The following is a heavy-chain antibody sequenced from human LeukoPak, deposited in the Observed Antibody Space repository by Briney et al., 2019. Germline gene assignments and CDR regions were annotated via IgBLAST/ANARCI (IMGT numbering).Heavy chain of an antibody. V-gene: IGHV3-66*01. CDR3: ASFDYGGHPDAFDI. CDR1: GFTVTSNY. CDR2: IYAGGNT. J-gene: IGHJ3*02. Sequence: GGSLTLSCAASGFTVTSNYMSWVRQAPGKGLEWVSDIYAGGNTYYADSVKGRFTTSRDNSKNTLYLQMNSLRAEDTAVYYCASFDYGGHPDAFDIWGQGTMVTVSS. D-gene: IGHD4-23*01.